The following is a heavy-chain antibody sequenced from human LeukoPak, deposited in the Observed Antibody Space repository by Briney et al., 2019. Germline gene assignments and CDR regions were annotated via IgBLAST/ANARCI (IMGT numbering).Heavy chain of an antibody. CDR1: GYTFTSYY. J-gene: IGHJ4*02. D-gene: IGHD6-19*01. CDR3: ARAALHGGGGWYEFDYFDY. V-gene: IGHV1-46*01. CDR2: INPSGGST. Sequence: ASVKVSCKASGYTFTSYYMHWVRQAPGQGLEWMGIINPSGGSTSYAQKFQGRVTMTRDTSTSTVYMELSSLRSEDTAVYYCARAALHGGGGWYEFDYFDYWGQGTLVTVSS.